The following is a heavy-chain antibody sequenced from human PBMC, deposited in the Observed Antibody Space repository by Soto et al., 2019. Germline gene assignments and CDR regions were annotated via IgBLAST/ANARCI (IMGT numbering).Heavy chain of an antibody. D-gene: IGHD2-2*01. Sequence: SETLSLTCTVSGGSISSYYWSWIRQPPGKGLEWIGYIYYSGSTNYNPSLKSRVTISVDTSKNQFSLKLSSVTAADTAVYYCATEFSDCSSTSCSVWSDPWGQGTLVTVSS. V-gene: IGHV4-59*01. J-gene: IGHJ5*02. CDR3: ATEFSDCSSTSCSVWSDP. CDR1: GGSISSYY. CDR2: IYYSGST.